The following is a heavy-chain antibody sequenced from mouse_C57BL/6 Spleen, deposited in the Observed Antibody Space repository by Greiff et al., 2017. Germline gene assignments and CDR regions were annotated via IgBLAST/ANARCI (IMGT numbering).Heavy chain of an antibody. CDR2: LNPNNGGT. CDR3: ARGAPYFDV. J-gene: IGHJ1*03. CDR1: GYTFTDSN. Sequence: VQLQQSGPALVKPGASVKIPCKASGYTFTDSNLDWVKQSHGKSLDWIGDLNPNNGGTIYNKKFKGKATLTVDKSSSTAYMERRSLTSEDTAVYYCARGAPYFDVWGTGTTVTVSS. V-gene: IGHV1-18*01.